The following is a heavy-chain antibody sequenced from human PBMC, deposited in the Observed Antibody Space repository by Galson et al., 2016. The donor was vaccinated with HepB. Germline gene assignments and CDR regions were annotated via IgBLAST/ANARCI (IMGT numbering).Heavy chain of an antibody. V-gene: IGHV3-69-1*01. Sequence: SLRLSCAASGFVFSNFGLSWVRQAPGKGLEWVASISTRRTTYYSDSVQGRFTIDRDHADNSLSQQMNSLIGDDTALYYCAKDGSYSGNLHGYFDYWGQGTLVTVSS. D-gene: IGHD1-26*01. CDR1: GFVFSNFG. J-gene: IGHJ4*02. CDR2: ISTRRTT. CDR3: AKDGSYSGNLHGYFDY.